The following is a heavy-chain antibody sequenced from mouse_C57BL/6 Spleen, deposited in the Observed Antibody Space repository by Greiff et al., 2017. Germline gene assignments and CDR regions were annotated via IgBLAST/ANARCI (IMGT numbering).Heavy chain of an antibody. CDR3: AKKGDYYGSSYEGCYFDV. J-gene: IGHJ1*03. CDR1: GFSLTSYG. Sequence: VQLVESGPGLVQPSQSLSITCTVSGFSLTSYGVHWVRQSPGKGLEWLGVIWRGGSTDYNAAFMSRLSITKDNSKSQVFFKMNSLQADDTAIYYCAKKGDYYGSSYEGCYFDVWGTGTTVTVSS. V-gene: IGHV2-5*01. D-gene: IGHD1-1*01. CDR2: IWRGGST.